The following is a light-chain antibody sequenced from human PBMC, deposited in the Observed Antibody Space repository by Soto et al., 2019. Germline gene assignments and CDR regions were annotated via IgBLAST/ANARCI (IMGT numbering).Light chain of an antibody. V-gene: IGKV1-39*01. CDR1: QSISSY. CDR2: AAS. CDR3: QQSYSTPIT. J-gene: IGKJ5*01. Sequence: DIQMTQSPSSLSASVGDRVTITCRASQSISSYLNGYQQKPGKAPKLLIYAASSLQSGVPSRFSGSGSGTEFTLTISSLQPEDFATYYCQQSYSTPITFGQGTRLEIK.